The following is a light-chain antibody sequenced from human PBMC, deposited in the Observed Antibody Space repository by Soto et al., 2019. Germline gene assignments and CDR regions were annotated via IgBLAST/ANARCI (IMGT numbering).Light chain of an antibody. CDR3: QQSYSTPIT. V-gene: IGKV1-39*01. CDR1: QSISGY. CDR2: TAS. Sequence: DIQMTQSPSSLSASVGDRVTITCRASQSISGYLNWYQQKPGRAPKLLIYTASSLQSGVPSRFSGSGSGTDFTLTISSLQPEDFATYYCQQSYSTPITFGQGTRL. J-gene: IGKJ5*01.